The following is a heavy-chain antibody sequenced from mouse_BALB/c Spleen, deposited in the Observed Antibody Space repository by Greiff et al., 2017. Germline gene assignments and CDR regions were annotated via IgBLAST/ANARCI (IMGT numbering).Heavy chain of an antibody. CDR2: ISYSGST. CDR1: GYSITSDYA. V-gene: IGHV3-2*02. D-gene: IGHD1-1*01. Sequence: VQLQQSGPGLVKPSQSLSLTCTVTGYSITSDYAWNWIRQFPGNKLEWMGYISYSGSTSYNPSLKSRISITRDTSKNQFFLQLNSVTTEDTATYYCARWAVVATDAYWGQGTLVTVSA. J-gene: IGHJ3*01. CDR3: ARWAVVATDAY.